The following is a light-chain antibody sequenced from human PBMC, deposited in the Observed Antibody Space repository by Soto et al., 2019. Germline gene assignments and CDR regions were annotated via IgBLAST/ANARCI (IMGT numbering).Light chain of an antibody. V-gene: IGLV2-8*01. Sequence: QSVLTQPPSASGSPGQSVTISCTGTSSDVGGYNYVSWYQQHPGKAQKLMIYEVSKRPSGVPDRFSGSKSGNTASLTVSGLQFEDEADYYCSSYAGSNIYGFGTGTKVTV. CDR2: EVS. CDR3: SSYAGSNIYG. CDR1: SSDVGGYNY. J-gene: IGLJ1*01.